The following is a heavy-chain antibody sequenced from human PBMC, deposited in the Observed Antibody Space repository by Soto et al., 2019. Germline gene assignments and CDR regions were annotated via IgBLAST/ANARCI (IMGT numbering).Heavy chain of an antibody. V-gene: IGHV4-39*01. J-gene: IGHJ4*02. CDR2: VYCTGST. Sequence: SETLSLTFTFSVCSISSGCYYCSWIRLPPGKGLQWIGYVYCTGSTYSHPSLTSRVFISVDTSKNEFSLRLTSVTAADTAVYYCARSHYTYGLLIDYWGPGTTVTVSS. D-gene: IGHD2-8*01. CDR3: ARSHYTYGLLIDY. CDR1: VCSISSGCYY.